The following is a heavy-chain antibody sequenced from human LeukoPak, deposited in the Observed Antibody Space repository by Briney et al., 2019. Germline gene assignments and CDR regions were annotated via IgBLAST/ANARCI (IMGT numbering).Heavy chain of an antibody. CDR2: IYQSGST. D-gene: IGHD3-3*01. J-gene: IGHJ4*02. CDR3: ARWSGFAYFDS. Sequence: KASETLSLTCSVSGYSISSGYYWGWIRQPPGKGLEWIGSIYQSGSTYYNPSLKSRVNISLDTSKNQFSLRLSAVTAEDTAVYYCARWSGFAYFDSWGQGTLVTVSS. CDR1: GYSISSGYY. V-gene: IGHV4-38-2*02.